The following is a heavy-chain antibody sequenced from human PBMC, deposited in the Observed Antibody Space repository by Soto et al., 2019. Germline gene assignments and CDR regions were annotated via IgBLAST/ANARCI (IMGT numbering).Heavy chain of an antibody. CDR3: ARGVGYHVTLDY. CDR2: IYHSVST. V-gene: IGHV4-30-2*01. Sequence: LQLHESGSGLVKPSQTLSLTCSVSCGSISSCGYSCSWIRQPPGQGLEWIGYIYHSVSTYYNPYLKSRVTISVDRTKNPFSLKLSSVTAADTAVYYCARGVGYHVTLDYWGQVTLVTVSS. J-gene: IGHJ4*02. D-gene: IGHD1-26*01. CDR1: CGSISSCGYS.